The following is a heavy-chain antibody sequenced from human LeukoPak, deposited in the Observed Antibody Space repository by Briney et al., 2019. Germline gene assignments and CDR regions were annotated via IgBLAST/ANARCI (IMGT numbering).Heavy chain of an antibody. CDR2: IVIGSGNT. CDR3: AGRREENYYYYYMDV. J-gene: IGHJ6*03. D-gene: IGHD3-10*01. V-gene: IGHV1-58*02. Sequence: GASVKVSCKASGFTFTSSAMQWVRQARGQRLEWIGWIVIGSGNTNYAQKFQGRVTITADKSTSTAYMELSSLRSEDTAVYYCAGRREENYYYYYMDVWGKGTTVTVSS. CDR1: GFTFTSSA.